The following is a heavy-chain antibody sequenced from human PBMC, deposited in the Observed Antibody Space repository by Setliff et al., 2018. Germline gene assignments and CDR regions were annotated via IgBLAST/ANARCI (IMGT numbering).Heavy chain of an antibody. CDR2: INQSGST. D-gene: IGHD2-2*02. CDR3: ARDRKYCSSPTCYSSYFYYYGMDV. Sequence: SETLSLTCAVSGYSISSGNYWGWIRQPPGKGLEWSGEINQSGSTTYNPSLKGRVTISMDPSKNEFSLKLSSVTAADTAVYYCARDRKYCSSPTCYSSYFYYYGMDVWGQGTTVTVSS. CDR1: GYSISSGNY. V-gene: IGHV4-38-2*02. J-gene: IGHJ6*02.